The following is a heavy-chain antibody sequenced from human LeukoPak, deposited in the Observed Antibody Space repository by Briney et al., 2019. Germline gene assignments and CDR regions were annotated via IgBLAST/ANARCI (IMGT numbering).Heavy chain of an antibody. V-gene: IGHV4-30-4*01. J-gene: IGHJ4*02. Sequence: SETLSLTCTVSGGSISSGDYYWSWIRQPPGKGLEWIGYIFYSGNTYYNPSVESRVTISVDTSKNQFSLNLSSVTAADTAVYYCARDSYSSSRQTFDYWGQGTLVTAPS. D-gene: IGHD6-13*01. CDR2: IFYSGNT. CDR1: GGSISSGDYY. CDR3: ARDSYSSSRQTFDY.